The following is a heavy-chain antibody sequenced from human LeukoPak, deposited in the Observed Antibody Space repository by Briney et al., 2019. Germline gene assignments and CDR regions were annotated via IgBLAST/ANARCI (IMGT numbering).Heavy chain of an antibody. CDR3: ARANYINYGVYYYHMDV. J-gene: IGHJ6*03. CDR1: GGSFSGYY. V-gene: IGHV4-34*01. CDR2: INHSGST. D-gene: IGHD4-11*01. Sequence: PSETLSLTCAVYGGSFSGYYWTWIRQSPGKGLEWIGEINHSGSTNYNPSLKSRVTIFVDTSKNQFSMNLNSVTAADTAVYYCARANYINYGVYYYHMDVWGKGTPVTVSS.